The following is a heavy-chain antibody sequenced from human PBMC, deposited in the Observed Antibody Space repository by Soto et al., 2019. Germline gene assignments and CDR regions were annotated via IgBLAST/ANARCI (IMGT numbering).Heavy chain of an antibody. CDR1: GFTVSSNY. CDR2: IYSGGST. J-gene: IGHJ5*02. Sequence: GGSLRLSCAASGFTVSSNYMSWVRQAPGKGLEWVSVIYSGGSTYYADSVKGRFTISRDNSKNTLYLQMNSLRAEDTAVYYCARVPTRGRFDPWGQGTLVTVSS. CDR3: ARVPTRGRFDP. D-gene: IGHD3-10*01. V-gene: IGHV3-66*01.